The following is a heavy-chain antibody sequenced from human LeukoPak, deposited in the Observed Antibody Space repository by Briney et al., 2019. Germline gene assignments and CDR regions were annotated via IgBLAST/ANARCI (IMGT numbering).Heavy chain of an antibody. D-gene: IGHD6-13*01. CDR2: INQDGTKK. J-gene: IGHJ3*02. CDR3: ARDTSPSSRSSYFDALDM. Sequence: PGGSLRLSCPPSGFTFRNDWVTWVRQAQGKGLEWVANINQDGTKKNYVDSVKGRFTISRDNPKNSLFLQMNSLRAEDTAIYYCARDTSPSSRSSYFDALDMWGQGTMVTVSS. V-gene: IGHV3-7*01. CDR1: GFTFRNDW.